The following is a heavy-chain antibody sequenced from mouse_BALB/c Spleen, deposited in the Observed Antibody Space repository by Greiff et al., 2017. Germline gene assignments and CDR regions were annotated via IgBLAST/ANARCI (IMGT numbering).Heavy chain of an antibody. J-gene: IGHJ4*01. Sequence: EVQVVESGPGLVKPSQSLSLTCSVTGYSITSGYYWNWIRQFPGNKLEWMGYISYDGSNNYNPSLKNRISITRDTSKNQFFLKLNSVTTEDTATYYCARGTTHYAMDYWGQGTSVTVSS. V-gene: IGHV3-6*02. CDR1: GYSITSGYY. CDR2: ISYDGSN. D-gene: IGHD1-1*01. CDR3: ARGTTHYAMDY.